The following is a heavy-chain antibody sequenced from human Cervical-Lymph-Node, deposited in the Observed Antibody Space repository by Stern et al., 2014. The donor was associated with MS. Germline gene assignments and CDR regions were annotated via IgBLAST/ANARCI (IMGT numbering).Heavy chain of an antibody. CDR2: IFPGGSDI. CDR1: GYTFTSYW. V-gene: IGHV5-51*01. J-gene: IGHJ4*02. CDR3: ARQRYFDY. Sequence: EVQLVESGPEVKRPGESLKISCQASGYTFTSYWIGWVRQMPGKGLEWIAIIFPGGSDIRYSPSFQGQVTISADKSSSNAYVQWNNLKASDTAIYYCARQRYFDYWGQGTLVTVSS.